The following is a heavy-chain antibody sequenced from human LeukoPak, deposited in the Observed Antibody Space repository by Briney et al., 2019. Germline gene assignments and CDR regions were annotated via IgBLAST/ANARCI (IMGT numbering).Heavy chain of an antibody. V-gene: IGHV3-30*04. Sequence: PGRSLRLSCAASGFTFSSYAMHWVRQAPGKGLEWVAVTSYDGSNKYYADSVKGRFTISRDNSKNTLYLQMNSLRAEDTAVYYCARDGGYCSSTSCYGEYYFDYWGQGTLVTVSS. CDR1: GFTFSSYA. D-gene: IGHD2-2*01. J-gene: IGHJ4*02. CDR2: TSYDGSNK. CDR3: ARDGGYCSSTSCYGEYYFDY.